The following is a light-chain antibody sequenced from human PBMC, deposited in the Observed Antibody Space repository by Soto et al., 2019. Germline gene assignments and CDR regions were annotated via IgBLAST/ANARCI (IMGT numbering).Light chain of an antibody. Sequence: EMVLTQSPGTLSLSPGESATLSCRASQSVSSANFAWYQQKPGQAPRLLIYGASSRATGIPDRFSGSGSGTVFTLTINILEPDDFAVYYCHQYGNSPQTFGQGTKVDIK. J-gene: IGKJ1*01. V-gene: IGKV3-20*01. CDR1: QSVSSAN. CDR3: HQYGNSPQT. CDR2: GAS.